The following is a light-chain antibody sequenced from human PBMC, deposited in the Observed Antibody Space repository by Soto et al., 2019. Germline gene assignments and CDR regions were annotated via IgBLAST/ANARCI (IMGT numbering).Light chain of an antibody. V-gene: IGLV2-23*01. CDR1: SSDVGSYNL. CDR2: EGS. CDR3: CSYAATSTLVV. J-gene: IGLJ2*01. Sequence: QSALTQPASVSGSPGQSITISCTGTSSDVGSYNLVSWYQHHPGKAPKLMIYEGSKRPSGVSNRFSGSKSGNTASLTISGLQAEDEAEYYCCSYAATSTLVVFGGGTKLTVL.